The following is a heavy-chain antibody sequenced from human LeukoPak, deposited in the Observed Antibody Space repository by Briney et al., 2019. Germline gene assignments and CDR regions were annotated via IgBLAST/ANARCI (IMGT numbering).Heavy chain of an antibody. CDR3: AKVAKGWIGEEYYFDY. J-gene: IGHJ4*02. D-gene: IGHD3-10*01. CDR2: ISGSGGST. Sequence: GGSLRLSCAASGFTFSSYAMSWVRQAPGKGLEWVSAISGSGGSTYYADSVKGRFTISRDNSKNTLYLQMNSLRAEDTAVYYCAKVAKGWIGEEYYFDYWGQGTLATVSS. V-gene: IGHV3-23*01. CDR1: GFTFSSYA.